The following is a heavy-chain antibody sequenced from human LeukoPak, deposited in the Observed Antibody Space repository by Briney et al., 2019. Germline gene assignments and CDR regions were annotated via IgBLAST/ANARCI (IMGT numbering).Heavy chain of an antibody. Sequence: GGSLRLSCAASGFTVRSNHMTWVRQAPGKGLEWVSVIYSGGSTYLADSVKGRFTISRDNSKNTLYLQMNRLRAEDTAVYLCARVASTSPHYYGMDVWGQGTTVTVSS. V-gene: IGHV3-53*01. CDR3: ARVASTSPHYYGMDV. CDR2: IYSGGST. CDR1: GFTVRSNH. J-gene: IGHJ6*02.